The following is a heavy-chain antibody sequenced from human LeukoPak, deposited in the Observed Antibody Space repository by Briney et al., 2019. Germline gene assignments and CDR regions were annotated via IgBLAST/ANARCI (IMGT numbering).Heavy chain of an antibody. Sequence: GGSLRLSCAASGFTFTTYWMHWVRQAPGKGLVWVSHINSDGSITSYADSVKGRFTISRDNSKNTLYLQMNSLRAEDTAVYYCAKDKVVRYYFDYWGQGTLVTVSS. D-gene: IGHD3-10*01. CDR2: INSDGSIT. CDR1: GFTFTTYW. V-gene: IGHV3-74*01. J-gene: IGHJ4*02. CDR3: AKDKVVRYYFDY.